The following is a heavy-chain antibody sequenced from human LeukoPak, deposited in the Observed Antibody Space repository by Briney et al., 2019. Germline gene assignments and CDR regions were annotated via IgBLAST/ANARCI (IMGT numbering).Heavy chain of an antibody. J-gene: IGHJ4*02. CDR1: GFTFSSYA. Sequence: GGSLRLSCSASGFTFSSYAMHWVRQAPGKGLEYVSAISTSGGSTYYADSVKGRFTISRDNSKNTLYLQMNSLRAEDTAVYYCARDRGYDPHYYFDYWGQGTLVTVSS. V-gene: IGHV3-64*04. D-gene: IGHD5-12*01. CDR2: ISTSGGST. CDR3: ARDRGYDPHYYFDY.